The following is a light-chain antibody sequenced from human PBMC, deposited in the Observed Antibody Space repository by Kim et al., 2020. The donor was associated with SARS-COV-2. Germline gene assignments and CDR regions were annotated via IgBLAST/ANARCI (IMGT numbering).Light chain of an antibody. CDR2: EVS. V-gene: IGLV2-8*01. CDR3: TSYAGSNNFPVI. Sequence: QSALTQPPSASGSPGQSVTISCTGTSSDVGGYNFVSWYQQHPGKAPKLMVYEVSQRPSGVPDRFSGSKSGNTASLTVSGLQAEDEADYYCTSYAGSNNFPVIFGGGTQLTVL. J-gene: IGLJ2*01. CDR1: SSDVGGYNF.